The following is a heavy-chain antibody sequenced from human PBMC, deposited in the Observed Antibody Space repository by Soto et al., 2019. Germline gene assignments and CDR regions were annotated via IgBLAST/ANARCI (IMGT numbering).Heavy chain of an antibody. CDR1: GASVVNDNW. CDR3: AYGGGGGNW. Sequence: QVQLQESGPGLVKPSGTLSLTCTVSGASVVNDNWWSWVRQPPGKGLEWIAEMHHSGRANYNPSLQSRLTMPVANPNNQSPLKFHSVTAADTAVYFCAYGGGGGNWWGQGTLVTVSS. J-gene: IGHJ4*02. V-gene: IGHV4-4*02. D-gene: IGHD1-20*01. CDR2: MHHSGRA.